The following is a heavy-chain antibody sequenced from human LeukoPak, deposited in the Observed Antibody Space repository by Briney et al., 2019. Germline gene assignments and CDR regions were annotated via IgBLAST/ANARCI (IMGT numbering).Heavy chain of an antibody. Sequence: SQTLSLTCTFSGASISTGGYYWTWIRQPPGGGLEWIGYIYYTGSVDYNPSLKSRLTISLDKSKNQFSLKLNSVTAADTAINYCARDLSYYFGSGTSALDVWGQGTAVTVS. V-gene: IGHV4-31*03. CDR3: ARDLSYYFGSGTSALDV. D-gene: IGHD3-10*01. CDR1: GASISTGGYY. CDR2: IYYTGSV. J-gene: IGHJ6*02.